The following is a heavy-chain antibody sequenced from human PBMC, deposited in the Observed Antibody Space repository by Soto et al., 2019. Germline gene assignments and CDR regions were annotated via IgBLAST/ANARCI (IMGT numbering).Heavy chain of an antibody. CDR3: AKDLGGRLGELSSPDY. D-gene: IGHD3-16*02. CDR1: GFTFRSYA. Sequence: EVQLLESGGGLVQPGGSLRLSCAPSGFTFRSYAMSWVPQAPGKGLDGVSAISGSGGSTYYADSVRGRFTISRDNSKNTLYLQMNSLRAEDTAVYYCAKDLGGRLGELSSPDYWGQGTLVTVSS. J-gene: IGHJ4*02. CDR2: ISGSGGST. V-gene: IGHV3-23*01.